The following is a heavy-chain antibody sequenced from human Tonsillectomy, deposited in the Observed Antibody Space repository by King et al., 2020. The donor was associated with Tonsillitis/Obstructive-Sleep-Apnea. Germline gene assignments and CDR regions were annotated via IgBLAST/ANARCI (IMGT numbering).Heavy chain of an antibody. Sequence: VQLVESGGGLVQPGGSLRLSCAASGFTFSSYWMHWVRHAPGKGLVWVSLINSDGSSTSYADSVKGRFTISRDNAKNTLYLQMNSLRAEDTALYYCARDGTATVPLDYWGQGTLVTVSS. J-gene: IGHJ4*02. CDR3: ARDGTATVPLDY. CDR1: GFTFSSYW. V-gene: IGHV3-74*01. D-gene: IGHD2-8*02. CDR2: INSDGSST.